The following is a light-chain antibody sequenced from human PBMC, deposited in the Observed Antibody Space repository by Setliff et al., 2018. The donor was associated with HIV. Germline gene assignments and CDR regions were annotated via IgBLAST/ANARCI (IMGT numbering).Light chain of an antibody. CDR1: SSDVGLYNR. CDR2: EVG. J-gene: IGLJ1*01. V-gene: IGLV2-18*02. CDR3: SSYTFSITVG. Sequence: QSVLTQHPSVSGSPGQSVTISCTGTSSDVGLYNRVSWYQQAPGRAPKLILYEVGNRPSGVPDRFSGSKSGNTASLTISVLQAEDEAVYYCSSYTFSITVGFGSGTKGTV.